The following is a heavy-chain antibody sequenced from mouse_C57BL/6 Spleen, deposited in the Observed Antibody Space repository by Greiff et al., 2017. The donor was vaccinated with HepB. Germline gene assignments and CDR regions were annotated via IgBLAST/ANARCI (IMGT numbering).Heavy chain of an antibody. J-gene: IGHJ4*01. D-gene: IGHD1-1*01. CDR1: GFSLTSYG. CDR3: ARHPPYYYGSSYGAMDY. V-gene: IGHV2-6-1*01. Sequence: VHLVESGPGLVAPSQRLSITCTVSGFSLTSYGVHWVRQPPGKGLEWLVVIWSDGSTTYNSALKSRLSISKDNSKSQVFLKMNSLQTDDTAMYYCARHPPYYYGSSYGAMDYWGQGTSVTVSS. CDR2: IWSDGST.